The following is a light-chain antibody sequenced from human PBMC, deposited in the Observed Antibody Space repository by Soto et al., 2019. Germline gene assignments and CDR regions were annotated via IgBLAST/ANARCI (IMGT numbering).Light chain of an antibody. CDR2: DVT. J-gene: IGLJ1*01. CDR3: SSYTCSNSYV. CDR1: SSDVGGYNY. Sequence: QSALTQPASVSGSPGQWTTISCTGTSSDVGGYNYVSWYQHHPGKAPKLMIYDVTNRPSGVSNRFSGSKSGNTASLTISGLQTEDEADYYCSSYTCSNSYVFGTGTKLTVL. V-gene: IGLV2-14*03.